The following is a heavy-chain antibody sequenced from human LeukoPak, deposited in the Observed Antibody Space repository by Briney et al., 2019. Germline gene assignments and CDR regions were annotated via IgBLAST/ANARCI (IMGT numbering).Heavy chain of an antibody. J-gene: IGHJ6*02. Sequence: GGSLRLSCAASGFTFSSYSMNWVRQAPGKGLEWVSSISSSSSYIYYADSVKGRFTISRDNAKNSLYLQMNSLRAVDTAVYYCAREYSSSWYAYYYYGMDVWGQGTTVTVSS. D-gene: IGHD6-13*01. CDR2: ISSSSSYI. V-gene: IGHV3-21*01. CDR3: AREYSSSWYAYYYYGMDV. CDR1: GFTFSSYS.